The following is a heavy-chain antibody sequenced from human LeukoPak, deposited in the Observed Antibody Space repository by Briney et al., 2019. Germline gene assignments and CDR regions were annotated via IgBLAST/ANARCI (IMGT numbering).Heavy chain of an antibody. Sequence: SETLSLTCTVSGVSISSYYWSWIRQPPGKGLEWIGYIYYSGSTNYNPSLKSRVTISVDTSKNQFSLKLSSVTAADTAVYYCARAGSMSELPNYFDYWGQGTLVTVSS. D-gene: IGHD1-26*01. CDR2: IYYSGST. V-gene: IGHV4-59*01. J-gene: IGHJ4*02. CDR3: ARAGSMSELPNYFDY. CDR1: GVSISSYY.